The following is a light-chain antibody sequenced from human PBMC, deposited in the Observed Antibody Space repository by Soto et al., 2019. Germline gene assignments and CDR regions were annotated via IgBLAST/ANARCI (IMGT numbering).Light chain of an antibody. V-gene: IGLV2-11*01. Sequence: QSALTQPRSVSGSPGQSVTISFTGTSSDVGSYKYVSWYPHHPGNAPKLMIFDVNKRPSGVPDRFSGSNSGHAASLTISGLQPEDEADYFCCALIDTDTVLFGGGTQLTVL. J-gene: IGLJ3*02. CDR1: SSDVGSYKY. CDR3: CALIDTDTVL. CDR2: DVN.